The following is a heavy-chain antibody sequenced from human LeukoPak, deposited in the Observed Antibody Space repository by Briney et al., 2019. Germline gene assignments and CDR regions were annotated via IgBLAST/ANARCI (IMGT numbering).Heavy chain of an antibody. Sequence: PSETLSLTCTVSGRSISSYYWNWIRQPPGKGLEWIGYIYYSGSTNYNPSLKSRVTISADTSKDQFSLKLASVTAADTAVYYCATGYSSTWYYFDYWGQGTLVTVSS. CDR2: IYYSGST. D-gene: IGHD6-13*01. J-gene: IGHJ4*02. V-gene: IGHV4-59*01. CDR1: GRSISSYY. CDR3: ATGYSSTWYYFDY.